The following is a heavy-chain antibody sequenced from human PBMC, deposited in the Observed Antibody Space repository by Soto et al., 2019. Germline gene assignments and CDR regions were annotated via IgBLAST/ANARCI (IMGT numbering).Heavy chain of an antibody. CDR3: AKGRPPPVVAATLHMDY. V-gene: IGHV3-30*18. CDR2: ISYDGSNK. J-gene: IGHJ4*02. CDR1: GFTFSSYG. Sequence: GGSLRLSCAASGFTFSSYGMHWVRPAPGKGLEWVAVISYDGSNKYYADSVKGRFTISSDNSKNTLYLQMNSLRAEDTAGYYCAKGRPPPVVAATLHMDYWGQGTLVTVSS. D-gene: IGHD2-15*01.